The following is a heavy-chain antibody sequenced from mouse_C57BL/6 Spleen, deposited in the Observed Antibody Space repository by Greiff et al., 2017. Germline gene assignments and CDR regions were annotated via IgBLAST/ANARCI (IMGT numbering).Heavy chain of an antibody. CDR2: INPNYGTT. Sequence: EVQLQESGPELVKPGASVKISCKASGYSFTDYNMNWVKQSNGKSLEWIGVINPNYGTTSYNQKFKGKATLTVDQSSSTAYMQLNSLTSEDSAVYYCARNYYYGSSGYYYAMDYWGQGTSGTVSS. CDR1: GYSFTDYN. J-gene: IGHJ4*01. CDR3: ARNYYYGSSGYYYAMDY. V-gene: IGHV1-39*01. D-gene: IGHD1-1*01.